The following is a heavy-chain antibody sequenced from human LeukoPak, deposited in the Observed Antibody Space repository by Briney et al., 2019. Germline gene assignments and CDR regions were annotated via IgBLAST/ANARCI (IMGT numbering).Heavy chain of an antibody. CDR3: ARGIVVQPSANWFDP. Sequence: ASVKVSCKTSGYTFTTYAIHWGRQAPGQRLEWMGLINADDGNTRYSQRFQGRVTITRDTSANTAYMELSSLRFEDTAVYYCARGIVVQPSANWFDPWGQGPPVTVSS. J-gene: IGHJ5*02. V-gene: IGHV1-3*01. D-gene: IGHD2-2*01. CDR1: GYTFTTYA. CDR2: INADDGNT.